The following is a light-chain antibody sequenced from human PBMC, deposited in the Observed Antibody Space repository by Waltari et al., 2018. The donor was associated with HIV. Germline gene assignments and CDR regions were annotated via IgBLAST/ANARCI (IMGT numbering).Light chain of an antibody. J-gene: IGLJ2*01. CDR2: WNN. V-gene: IGLV1-47*01. CDR3: AAWGDSLSNVV. CDR1: SSNIGSNY. Sequence: QSVLTQPPSASGTPGQRVTISCSGSSSNIGSNYVYWYQQPPGTAPKLLIYWNNQRPSGVPDRFSGSKSGTSASLAISGLRSEDEANYYCAAWGDSLSNVVFGGGTKLTVL.